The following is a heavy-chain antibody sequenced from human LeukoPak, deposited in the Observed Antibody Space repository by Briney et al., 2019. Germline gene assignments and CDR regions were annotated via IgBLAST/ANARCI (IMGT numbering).Heavy chain of an antibody. D-gene: IGHD3-22*01. CDR1: GYNFIRYW. Sequence: GESLKISCEASGYNFIRYWIGWVRQVPGKGLEWMGIIYPADSDTKYSPSFHGQVTISADKSISTAYLQLVNLKPSDTAIYYCARHNWNSGYYLDLWGQGTPVTVSS. V-gene: IGHV5-51*01. J-gene: IGHJ4*02. CDR3: ARHNWNSGYYLDL. CDR2: IYPADSDT.